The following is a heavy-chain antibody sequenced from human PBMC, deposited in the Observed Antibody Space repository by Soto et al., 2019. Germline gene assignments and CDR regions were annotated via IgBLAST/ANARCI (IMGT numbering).Heavy chain of an antibody. Sequence: QAHLVQSGPEVKRPGASMKVSCKASGYTFTSNGISWVRQAPGQGLEWMGWISPNNGDTIYAQKVLGRLTMTTDTSTSTAYMELRSLSSDDTAVYYCAREDCVSTRCYLADYWGQGTLVTVSS. CDR3: AREDCVSTRCYLADY. CDR1: GYTFTSNG. D-gene: IGHD2-2*01. CDR2: ISPNNGDT. V-gene: IGHV1-18*01. J-gene: IGHJ4*02.